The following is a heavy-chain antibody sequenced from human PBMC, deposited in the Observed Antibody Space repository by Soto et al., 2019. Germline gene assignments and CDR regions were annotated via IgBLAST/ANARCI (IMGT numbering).Heavy chain of an antibody. CDR2: ISYDGSNR. J-gene: IGHJ3*02. CDR3: AQLLGGSYAFEI. D-gene: IGHD1-26*01. V-gene: IGHV3-30-3*01. Sequence: GGSLRLSCAASGFTFRKYPMNWFRQAPDKGLQWVAVISYDGSNRDYADSVRGRFTISRDNSKNTLYLQMNSLRPEDTAVYYCAQLLGGSYAFEIWGQGTMVTVSS. CDR1: GFTFRKYP.